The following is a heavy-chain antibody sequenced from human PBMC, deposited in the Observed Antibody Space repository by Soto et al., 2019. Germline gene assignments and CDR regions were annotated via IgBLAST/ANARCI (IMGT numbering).Heavy chain of an antibody. CDR1: GGSISSSSYY. J-gene: IGHJ4*02. D-gene: IGHD6-19*01. CDR2: IHYRGST. V-gene: IGHV4-39*01. Sequence: QLQLQDSGPGLVKPSETLSLTCTVSGGSISSSSYYWGWIRQPPGKGLEWIGSIHYRGSTYYNPSLKSRVTISVDTSKNQFSLKLSSVTAADTAVYYCATSRPPHYSSGVVYWGQGTLVTVSS. CDR3: ATSRPPHYSSGVVY.